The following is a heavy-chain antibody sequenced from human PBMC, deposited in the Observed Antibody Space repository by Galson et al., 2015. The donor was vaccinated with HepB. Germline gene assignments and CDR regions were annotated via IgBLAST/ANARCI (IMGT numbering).Heavy chain of an antibody. CDR2: ISGYNGDT. V-gene: IGHV1-18*01. Sequence: SVKVSCKASGYTFTTYGVNWVRQAPGQGLEWMGRISGYNGDTDYAQKLQGRVIMTTDTSTNTAYTERRSLGSDDTAMYYCARGGMAPIGGPTFDYWGQGTLGTVSS. J-gene: IGHJ4*02. CDR1: GYTFTTYG. CDR3: ARGGMAPIGGPTFDY. D-gene: IGHD5-24*01.